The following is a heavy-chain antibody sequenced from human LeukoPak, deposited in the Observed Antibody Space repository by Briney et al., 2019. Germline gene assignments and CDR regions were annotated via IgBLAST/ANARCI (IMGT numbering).Heavy chain of an antibody. CDR1: GGTFSSYA. CDR3: ARGGVVPAASYYYMDV. V-gene: IGHV1-69*05. CDR2: IIPIFGTA. D-gene: IGHD2-2*01. J-gene: IGHJ6*03. Sequence: ASVKVSCKASGGTFSSYAIGWVRQAPGQGLEWMGGIIPIFGTANYAQKFQGRVTITTDESTSTAYMELSSLRSEDTAVYYCARGGVVPAASYYYMDVWGKGTTVTVSS.